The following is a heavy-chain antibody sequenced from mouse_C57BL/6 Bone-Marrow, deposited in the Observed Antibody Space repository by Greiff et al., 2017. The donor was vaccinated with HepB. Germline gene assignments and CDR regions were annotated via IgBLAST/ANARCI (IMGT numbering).Heavy chain of an antibody. D-gene: IGHD2-1*01. CDR1: GFNIKDDY. Sequence: EVQLQQSGAELVRPGASVKLSCTASGFNIKDDYMHWVKQRPEQGLEWIGWIDPENGDTEYASKFQGKATITADTSSNTAYLQLSSLTSEDTAFYYCTTYYGNYGFAYWGQGTLVTVSA. CDR2: IDPENGDT. J-gene: IGHJ3*01. V-gene: IGHV14-4*01. CDR3: TTYYGNYGFAY.